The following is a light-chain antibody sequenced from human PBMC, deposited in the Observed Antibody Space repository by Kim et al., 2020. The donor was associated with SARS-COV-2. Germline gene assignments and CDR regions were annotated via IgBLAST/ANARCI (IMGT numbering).Light chain of an antibody. CDR2: DVS. CDR1: SSDVGGYNY. Sequence: QSITISCTATSSDVGGYNYVAWYQQHPGKAPKLMIYDVSNRPSGVSNRFSGSKSGNTASLTISGLQAEDEADYYCSSYTSSSTLYVFGTGTKFTVL. CDR3: SSYTSSSTLYV. V-gene: IGLV2-14*03. J-gene: IGLJ1*01.